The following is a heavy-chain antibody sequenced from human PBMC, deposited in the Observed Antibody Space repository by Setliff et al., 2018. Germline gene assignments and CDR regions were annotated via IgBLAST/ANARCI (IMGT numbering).Heavy chain of an antibody. CDR3: ARARDGIDFDYFDY. CDR2: VYYSGTT. Sequence: SETLSLTCTVSGGSISTYYWSWIRQTPVKGLEWIGYVYYSGTTNYNPLFKSRVTISVDTSKNQFSLKVTSLIAADTAVYYCARARDGIDFDYFDYWGRGTPVTVSS. V-gene: IGHV4-59*12. J-gene: IGHJ4*02. CDR1: GGSISTYY.